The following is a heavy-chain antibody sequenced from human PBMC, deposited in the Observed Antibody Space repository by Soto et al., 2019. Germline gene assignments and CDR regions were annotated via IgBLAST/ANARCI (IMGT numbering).Heavy chain of an antibody. V-gene: IGHV4-59*08. D-gene: IGHD3-16*01. Sequence: QVQLQESGPGLVKPSETLSLTCTVSGASISRDHWNWIRQPPGKGLEWIGEYSGSTNYNPSLKSRVTISVATSKNQCSLKLSSATAADTAVYFCATYTGAGGGRGYWGQGTLVTVSS. CDR2: EYSGST. CDR1: GASISRDH. J-gene: IGHJ4*02. CDR3: ATYTGAGGGRGY.